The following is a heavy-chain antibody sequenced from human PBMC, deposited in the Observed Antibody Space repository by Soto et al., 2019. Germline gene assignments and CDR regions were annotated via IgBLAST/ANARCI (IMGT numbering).Heavy chain of an antibody. CDR2: VYSGGTT. Sequence: ESGGGLVQPGGSLRLSCAASGFTVSNNYMSWVRQAPGKGLEWVSLVYSGGTTYYADSVKGRFTISRDNSKNMLYLQMSSLRVEDTAVYYCATSPRDSTSLYFDSWGQGTLVTVSS. CDR1: GFTVSNNY. V-gene: IGHV3-53*04. J-gene: IGHJ4*02. CDR3: ATSPRDSTSLYFDS. D-gene: IGHD2-21*02.